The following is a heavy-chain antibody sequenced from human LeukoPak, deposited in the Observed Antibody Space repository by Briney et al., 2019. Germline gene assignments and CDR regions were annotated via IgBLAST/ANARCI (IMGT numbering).Heavy chain of an antibody. CDR3: AREVQQQLVGEKSFDY. Sequence: GGSLRLSCAASGFTFSDYNMRWVRQAPGKGLEWVANIKQDGSEKYYMDSVKGRFTISRDNAKNSLYLQMNSLRAEDTAVYYCAREVQQQLVGEKSFDYWGQGTLVTVSS. CDR1: GFTFSDYN. CDR2: IKQDGSEK. D-gene: IGHD6-13*01. V-gene: IGHV3-7*01. J-gene: IGHJ4*02.